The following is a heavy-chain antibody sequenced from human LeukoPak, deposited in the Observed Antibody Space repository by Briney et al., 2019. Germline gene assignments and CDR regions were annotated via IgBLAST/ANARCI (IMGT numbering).Heavy chain of an antibody. V-gene: IGHV4-61*01. CDR2: IYYSGST. J-gene: IGHJ4*02. CDR1: GGSVSSGSYY. CDR3: ARSLPSDYYGSGSHDY. Sequence: SETLSLTCTVSGGSVSSGSYYWSWTRQPPGKGLEWIGYIYYSGSTNYNPSLKSRVTISVDTSKNQFSLKLSSVTAADTAVYYCARSLPSDYYGSGSHDYWGQGTLVTVSS. D-gene: IGHD3-10*01.